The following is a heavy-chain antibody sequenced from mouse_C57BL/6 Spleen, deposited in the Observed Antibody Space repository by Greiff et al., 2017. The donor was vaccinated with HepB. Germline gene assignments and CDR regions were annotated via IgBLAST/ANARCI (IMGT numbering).Heavy chain of an antibody. D-gene: IGHD2-5*01. V-gene: IGHV5-17*01. CDR3: AGGNYYSNYDAMDY. Sequence: EVQRVESGGGLVKPGGSLKLSCAASGFTFSDYGMHWVRQAPEKGLEWVAYISSGSSTIYYADTVKGRFTISRDNAKNTLFLQMTSLRSEDTAMYYCAGGNYYSNYDAMDYWGQGTSVTVSS. CDR2: ISSGSSTI. J-gene: IGHJ4*01. CDR1: GFTFSDYG.